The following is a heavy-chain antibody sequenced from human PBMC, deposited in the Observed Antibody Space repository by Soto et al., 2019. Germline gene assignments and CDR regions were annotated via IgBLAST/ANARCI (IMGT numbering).Heavy chain of an antibody. V-gene: IGHV3-23*01. CDR1: GFALCRYS. CDR3: AKDRDDYSNYGFPDWFDP. J-gene: IGHJ5*02. CDR2: ISGSGGST. Sequence: GGSLILSLATPGFALCRYSMILGRQAPGEWVEWVSAISGSGGSTYYADSVKGRFTISRDNSKNTLYLQMSSLRAEDTAVYYCAKDRDDYSNYGFPDWFDPWGQGTLVTVSS. D-gene: IGHD4-4*01.